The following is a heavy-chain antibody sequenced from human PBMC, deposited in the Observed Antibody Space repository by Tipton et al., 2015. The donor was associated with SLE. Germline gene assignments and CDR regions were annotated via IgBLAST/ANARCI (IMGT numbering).Heavy chain of an antibody. Sequence: TLSLTCTVSGGSISSGSYYWSWIRQPAGKGLEWIGRIYHSGSTYYNPSLKSRVTISVDTSKNQFSLKLSSVTAADTAVYYCARDQYSSGWYVDYWGQGTLVTVSS. CDR3: ARDQYSSGWYVDY. CDR2: IYHSGST. CDR1: GGSISSGSYY. J-gene: IGHJ4*02. D-gene: IGHD6-19*01. V-gene: IGHV4-39*07.